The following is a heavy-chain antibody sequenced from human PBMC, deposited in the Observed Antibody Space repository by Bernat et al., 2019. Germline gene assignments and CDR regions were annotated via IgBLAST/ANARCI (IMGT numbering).Heavy chain of an antibody. J-gene: IGHJ4*02. CDR3: AKGDCSGGSCYSGGLYYFDY. Sequence: EVQLLESGGGLVQPGGSLRLSCAASGFTFSSYAMSWVRQAPGKGLEWVSAISGSGGSTYCEDSVKGRFTISRDNSKNTLYLQMNSMRAEDTAVYYCAKGDCSGGSCYSGGLYYFDYWGQGTLVTVSS. D-gene: IGHD2-15*01. CDR2: ISGSGGST. V-gene: IGHV3-23*01. CDR1: GFTFSSYA.